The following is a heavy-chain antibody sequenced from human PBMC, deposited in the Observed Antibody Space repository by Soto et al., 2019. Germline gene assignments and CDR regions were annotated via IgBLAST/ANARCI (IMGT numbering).Heavy chain of an antibody. Sequence: SETLSLTCTVSGGSISSYYWSWIRQPPGKGLEWIGYIYYSGSTNYNPSLKSRVTISVDTSKNQFSLKLSSVTAADTAVYYCERGIGYCSSTSCYRGPYYYYGMDVWGPGTPVTVSS. CDR2: IYYSGST. CDR3: ERGIGYCSSTSCYRGPYYYYGMDV. CDR1: GGSISSYY. J-gene: IGHJ6*02. D-gene: IGHD2-2*02. V-gene: IGHV4-59*01.